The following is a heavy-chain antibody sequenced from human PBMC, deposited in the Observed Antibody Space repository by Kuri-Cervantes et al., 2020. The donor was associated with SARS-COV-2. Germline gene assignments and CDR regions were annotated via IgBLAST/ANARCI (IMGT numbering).Heavy chain of an antibody. Sequence: SVKVSCKASGYTFTSYGISWVRQAPGQGLEWMGWISAYNGNTNYAQKLQGRVTMTTDTSTSTAYMELRSLRSDDTAVYYCARDRTDDSSPPDAFDIWGQGTMVTVSS. CDR3: ARDRTDDSSPPDAFDI. V-gene: IGHV1-18*01. CDR2: ISAYNGNT. CDR1: GYTFTSYG. D-gene: IGHD3-22*01. J-gene: IGHJ3*02.